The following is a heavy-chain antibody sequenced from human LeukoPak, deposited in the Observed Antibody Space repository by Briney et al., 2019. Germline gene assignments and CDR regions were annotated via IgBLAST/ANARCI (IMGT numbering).Heavy chain of an antibody. Sequence: PGRSLKLSCAASGFTFSSYGMHWVRQAPGKGLEWVAVMWYDGSNKYYADSVKGRFTISRDNSKNTLYLQMNSLRVEDTAVYYCARAGYCSSTACLAYWGQGTLVTVSS. CDR2: MWYDGSNK. CDR1: GFTFSSYG. V-gene: IGHV3-33*01. J-gene: IGHJ4*02. D-gene: IGHD2-2*01. CDR3: ARAGYCSSTACLAY.